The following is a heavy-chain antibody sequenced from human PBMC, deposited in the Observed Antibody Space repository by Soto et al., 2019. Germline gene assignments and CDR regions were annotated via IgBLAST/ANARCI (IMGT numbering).Heavy chain of an antibody. CDR3: ARAYGSGSYYRAQSYYYYGMDV. Sequence: GASVKVSCKASGGTFSSYAISWVRQAPGQGLEWMGGIIPIFGTANYAQKFQGRVTITADKSTSTAYMELSSLRSEDTDVYYCARAYGSGSYYRAQSYYYYGMDVWGQGTTVTVSS. D-gene: IGHD3-10*01. J-gene: IGHJ6*02. CDR1: GGTFSSYA. CDR2: IIPIFGTA. V-gene: IGHV1-69*06.